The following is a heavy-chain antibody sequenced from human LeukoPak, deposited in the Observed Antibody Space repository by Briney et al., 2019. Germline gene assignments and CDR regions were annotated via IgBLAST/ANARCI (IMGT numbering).Heavy chain of an antibody. J-gene: IGHJ4*02. CDR3: ARDRGYYYGSGSKYYFDY. CDR2: IIPIFGTA. CDR1: GGTFISYA. Sequence: SVTVSCKASGGTFISYAISWVRQAPGQGLEWMGGIIPIFGTANYAQKFQGRVTITADESTSTAYMELSSLRSEDTAVYYCARDRGYYYGSGSKYYFDYWGQGTLVTVSS. V-gene: IGHV1-69*13. D-gene: IGHD3-10*01.